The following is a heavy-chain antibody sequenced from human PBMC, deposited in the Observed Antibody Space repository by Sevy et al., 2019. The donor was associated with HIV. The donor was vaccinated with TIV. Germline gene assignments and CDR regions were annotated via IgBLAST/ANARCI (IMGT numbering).Heavy chain of an antibody. D-gene: IGHD2-15*01. CDR3: ARDEGVDGAFDY. V-gene: IGHV1-69*11. Sequence: ASVKVSCKASGDTFSTYSLNWVRQAPGQGLQWMGRIIPMLGTTNYAQKSQGRVTITADESTNTVYMELSSLRSEDTALYYCARDEGVDGAFDYWGQGTLVTVSS. CDR1: GDTFSTYS. J-gene: IGHJ4*02. CDR2: IIPMLGTT.